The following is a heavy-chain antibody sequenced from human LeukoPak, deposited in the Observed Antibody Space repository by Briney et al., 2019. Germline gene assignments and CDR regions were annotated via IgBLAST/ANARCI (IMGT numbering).Heavy chain of an antibody. D-gene: IGHD4-17*01. V-gene: IGHV3-48*02. CDR2: ISSSGNTK. CDR1: GFTFTYAW. J-gene: IGHJ4*02. Sequence: GSLRLSCAASGFTFTYAWMSWVRQAPGKGLEWVSYISSSGNTKHYVDSVKGRFTISRDNAKNSVYLQMNSLRNEDAAVYYCARDLTSVPTRWGQGTLVTVSS. CDR3: ARDLTSVPTR.